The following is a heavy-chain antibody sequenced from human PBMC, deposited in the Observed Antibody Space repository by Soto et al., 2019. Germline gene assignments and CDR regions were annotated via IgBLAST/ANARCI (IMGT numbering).Heavy chain of an antibody. V-gene: IGHV3-33*01. J-gene: IGHJ6*01. CDR1: GFTFSSYG. D-gene: IGHD6-19*01. Sequence: QVQLVESGGGVVQPGRSLRLSCAASGFTFSSYGMHWVRQAPGKGLEWVAVRWYDGSNKYYADSVKGRFTISRDNFTNTLYLQMSSLRAEDTAVYYCARGLAVAGPVGGMDVCGQGNTVTVSS. CDR3: ARGLAVAGPVGGMDV. CDR2: RWYDGSNK.